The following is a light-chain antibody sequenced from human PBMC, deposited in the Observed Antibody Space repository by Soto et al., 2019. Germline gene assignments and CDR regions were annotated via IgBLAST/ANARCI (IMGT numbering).Light chain of an antibody. J-gene: IGLJ7*01. V-gene: IGLV1-51*01. CDR3: TSYAGSKNLGM. Sequence: QSVLTQSPSVSAAPGQKVTISCSGSSSNIGNNYVSWYQQLPGTAPKLLIYDNNKRPSGIPDRFSGSKSGNTASLTVSGLQADDEADYYCTSYAGSKNLGMFGGGTQLTVL. CDR1: SSNIGNNY. CDR2: DNN.